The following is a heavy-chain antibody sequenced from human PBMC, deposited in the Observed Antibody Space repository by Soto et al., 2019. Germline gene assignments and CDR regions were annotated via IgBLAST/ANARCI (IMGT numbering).Heavy chain of an antibody. Sequence: PVKGLEWIGYIYYSGSTYYNPSLKSRVTISVDTSKNQFSLKLSSVTAADTAVYYCAIFFFQAEDGIRDAVPVSAFLLNRSSDL. J-gene: IGHJ2*01. CDR2: IYYSGST. D-gene: IGHD2-15*01. CDR3: AIFFFQAEDGIRDAVPVSAFLLNRSSDL. V-gene: IGHV4-31*02.